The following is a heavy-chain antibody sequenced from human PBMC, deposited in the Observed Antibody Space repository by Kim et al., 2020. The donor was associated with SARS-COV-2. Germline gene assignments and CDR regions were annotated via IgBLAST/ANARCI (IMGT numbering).Heavy chain of an antibody. CDR2: INPNSGGT. D-gene: IGHD3-10*01. Sequence: ASVKVSCKASGYTFTAYYLHWVRQAPGQGLEWVGWINPNSGGTNYAQKFQGRVTMTSDTSINTAYMELSSLRSDDTAVFYCTRAPFYGSGVPEVEFDFWGQGTPVTVSS. V-gene: IGHV1-2*02. CDR1: GYTFTAYY. CDR3: TRAPFYGSGVPEVEFDF. J-gene: IGHJ4*02.